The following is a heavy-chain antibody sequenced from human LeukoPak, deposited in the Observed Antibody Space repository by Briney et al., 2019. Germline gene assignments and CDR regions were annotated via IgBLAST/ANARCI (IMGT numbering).Heavy chain of an antibody. D-gene: IGHD6-6*01. V-gene: IGHV3-11*04. CDR3: GGEPYGTSSDRLDY. CDR1: GFTFTDYY. J-gene: IGHJ4*02. Sequence: GGSLRLSCAASGFTFTDYYLSWIRRAPGKGLEWVAYISSTGSLMYYAHSVKGRFTISRDNAQNLVYLQMNSLRAEDTAVYYCGGEPYGTSSDRLDYWGQGTLVTVSS. CDR2: ISSTGSLM.